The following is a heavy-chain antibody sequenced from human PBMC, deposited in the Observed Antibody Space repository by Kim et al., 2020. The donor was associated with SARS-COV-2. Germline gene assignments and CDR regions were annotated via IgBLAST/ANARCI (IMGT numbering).Heavy chain of an antibody. Sequence: PSLKSRVIISVDTSKGQFSLELRSVTAADTAVYYCASLPAYCGGDCYYFDYWGQGTLVTVSS. CDR3: ASLPAYCGGDCYYFDY. D-gene: IGHD2-21*01. V-gene: IGHV4-30-2*05. J-gene: IGHJ4*02.